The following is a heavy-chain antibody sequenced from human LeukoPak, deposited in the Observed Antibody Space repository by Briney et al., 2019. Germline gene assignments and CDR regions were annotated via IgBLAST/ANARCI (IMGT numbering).Heavy chain of an antibody. CDR2: INPSGGST. CDR1: GYTFTSYY. V-gene: IGHV1-46*01. Sequence: ASVKVSCKASGYTFTSYYTHWVRQAPGQGLEWMGIINPSGGSTSYAQKFQGRVTMTRDTSTSTVYMELSSLRSEDTAVYYCAGAIRYFDWLPYYYYGMDVWGQGTTVTVSS. D-gene: IGHD3-9*01. J-gene: IGHJ6*02. CDR3: AGAIRYFDWLPYYYYGMDV.